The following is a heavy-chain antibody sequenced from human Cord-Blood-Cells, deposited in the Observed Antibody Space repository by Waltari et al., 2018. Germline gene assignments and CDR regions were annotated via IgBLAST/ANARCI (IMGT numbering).Heavy chain of an antibody. D-gene: IGHD6-6*01. Sequence: QVQLQQWGAGLLKTSETLSFTSSGYGGSFTGYYWSWIRQPPGEGLEWIGEINHSGSTNYDPPLNSRVIMSVDASKNQFSLKLGAVNAADTAVYYGARGLRPGQLVHEVDFWGQGTLVAVSS. V-gene: IGHV4-34*01. J-gene: IGHJ4*02. CDR3: ARGLRPGQLVHEVDF. CDR1: GGSFTGYY. CDR2: INHSGST.